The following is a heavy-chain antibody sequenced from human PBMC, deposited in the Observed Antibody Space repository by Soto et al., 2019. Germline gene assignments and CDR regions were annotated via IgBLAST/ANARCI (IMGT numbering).Heavy chain of an antibody. D-gene: IGHD6-19*01. CDR2: ISSSGTSA. CDR1: GFTFSADY. Sequence: QVQLEESGGGLVKPGGSLRLSCAASGFTFSADYMSWIRQAPGKGLEYISYISSSGTSANYADSVKGRFTISRDNAKNSLYLQMNSLRAEDTAVYYCARDRGAVTGQYFDYWGQGALVNVSS. CDR3: ARDRGAVTGQYFDY. J-gene: IGHJ4*02. V-gene: IGHV3-11*05.